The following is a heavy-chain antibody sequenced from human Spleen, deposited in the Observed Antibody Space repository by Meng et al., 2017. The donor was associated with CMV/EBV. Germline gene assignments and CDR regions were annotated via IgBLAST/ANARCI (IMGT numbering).Heavy chain of an antibody. J-gene: IGHJ4*02. CDR1: GGSISSSSYY. Sequence: SETLSLTCTVSGGSISSSSYYWGWIRQPPGKGLEWIGSIYYSGSTYYNPSLKSRVTISVDTSKNQYSLKLSSVTAADTAVYYCARVGELGDYFDYWGQGTLVTVSS. D-gene: IGHD3-3*01. CDR3: ARVGELGDYFDY. V-gene: IGHV4-39*07. CDR2: IYYSGST.